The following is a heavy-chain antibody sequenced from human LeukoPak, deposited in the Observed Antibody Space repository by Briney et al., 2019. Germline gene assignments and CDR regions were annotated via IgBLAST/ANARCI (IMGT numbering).Heavy chain of an antibody. CDR3: ARAYGSGNYNWYFDL. J-gene: IGHJ2*01. Sequence: GGSLRLSCAASGFTFSFYAMHWVRQAPGKGLEYVSSISTNGDSTYYANSVKDRFTISRDNSKNTLYLQMNSLRAEDTAVYYCARAYGSGNYNWYFDLWGRGTLVTVSS. D-gene: IGHD3-10*01. V-gene: IGHV3-64*01. CDR1: GFTFSFYA. CDR2: ISTNGDST.